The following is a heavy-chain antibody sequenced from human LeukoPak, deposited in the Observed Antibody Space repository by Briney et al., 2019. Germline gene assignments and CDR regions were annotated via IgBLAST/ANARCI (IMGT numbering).Heavy chain of an antibody. CDR2: IYTTGRT. Sequence: SETLSLTCTVSGGSIGGYYWSWIRQSPGKGLDWIGYIYTTGRTNYSPSLKSRVTISVDTSNNQFSLKLNSVTAADTAVYYCAKILGSGVWYGFDIWGQGKMVTVSS. J-gene: IGHJ3*02. V-gene: IGHV4-4*09. CDR1: GGSIGGYY. D-gene: IGHD2-21*01. CDR3: AKILGSGVWYGFDI.